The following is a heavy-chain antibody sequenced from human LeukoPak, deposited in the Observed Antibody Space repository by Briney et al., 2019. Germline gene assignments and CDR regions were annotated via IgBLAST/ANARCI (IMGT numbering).Heavy chain of an antibody. CDR3: ARGPITIFGVVTYYFDY. J-gene: IGHJ4*02. V-gene: IGHV1-46*01. Sequence: ASVKVSCKASGYTFTSYYMHWVRQAPGQGLEWMGIINPSGGSTSYAQKFQGRVTMTRDTSTSTVYMELSSLRSEDTAVYYCARGPITIFGVVTYYFDYWGQGTLVTVSS. CDR1: GYTFTSYY. D-gene: IGHD3-3*01. CDR2: INPSGGST.